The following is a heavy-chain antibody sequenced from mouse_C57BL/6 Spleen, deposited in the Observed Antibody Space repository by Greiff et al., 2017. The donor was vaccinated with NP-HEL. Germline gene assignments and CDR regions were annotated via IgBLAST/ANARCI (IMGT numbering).Heavy chain of an antibody. CDR2: ISNGGGST. Sequence: EVKLVESGGGLVQPGGSLKLSCAASGFTFSDYYMYWVRQTPEKRLEWVAYISNGGGSTYYPDTVKGRFTISRDNAKNTLYLQMSRLKSEDTAMYYCARHNHYYAMDYWGQGTSVTVSS. CDR3: ARHNHYYAMDY. J-gene: IGHJ4*01. CDR1: GFTFSDYY. V-gene: IGHV5-12*01.